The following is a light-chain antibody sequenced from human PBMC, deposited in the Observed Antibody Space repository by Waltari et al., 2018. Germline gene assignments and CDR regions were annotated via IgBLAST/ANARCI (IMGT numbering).Light chain of an antibody. V-gene: IGLV2-8*01. CDR2: EVT. CDR3: TSYAGSNNVV. J-gene: IGLJ2*01. Sequence: QSALTQPPSASGSPGQSVTISCTGISSDVSNYNYVSWYQHHPCTAPKLTLYEVTKRPSGIPDRCSGSKSGNTASLTSSGLQAEDEASYYCTSYAGSNNVVFGGGTKVTVL. CDR1: SSDVSNYNY.